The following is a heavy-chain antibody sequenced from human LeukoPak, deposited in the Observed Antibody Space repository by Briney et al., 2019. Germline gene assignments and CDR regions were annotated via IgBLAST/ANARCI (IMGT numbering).Heavy chain of an antibody. J-gene: IGHJ4*02. CDR2: IRGKADNYAT. CDR3: TQSNY. CDR1: GFTFSGSP. V-gene: IGHV3-73*01. Sequence: GGSLRLSCAASGFTFSGSPILWVRQASGKGLEWVGRIRGKADNYATAYAASVQGRCTISRDDSKSTAYLQLNSLKTEDTAVYYCTQSNYWGQGALVTVSS.